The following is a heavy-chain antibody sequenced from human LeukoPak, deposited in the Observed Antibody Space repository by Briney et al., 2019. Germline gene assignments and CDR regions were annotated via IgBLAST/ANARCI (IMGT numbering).Heavy chain of an antibody. CDR3: VNTGSGSFGDY. CDR1: GFTFSGYD. CDR2: IRYDESHK. V-gene: IGHV3-30*02. J-gene: IGHJ4*02. Sequence: GGSLRLSCAASGFTFSGYDMYWVRQAPGKGLEWVAFIRYDESHKYYVDSVKGRFTISRDNSMNTMYLQMNGLRPDDTAVYYCVNTGSGSFGDYWGQGTLVTISS. D-gene: IGHD2-15*01.